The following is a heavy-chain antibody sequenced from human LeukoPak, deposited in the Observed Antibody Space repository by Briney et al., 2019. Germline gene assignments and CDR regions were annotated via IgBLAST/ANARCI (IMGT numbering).Heavy chain of an antibody. CDR3: ARHYDILTGTFPYY. Sequence: GGSLRLSCAASGFTFSNYWMSWVRQAPGKGLEWVANIRQDGNEKYYVGSVRGRFTISRENAKNSLYLQMNSLRAEDTAVYYCARHYDILTGTFPYYWGQGTLVTVSS. V-gene: IGHV3-7*03. CDR2: IRQDGNEK. CDR1: GFTFSNYW. J-gene: IGHJ4*02. D-gene: IGHD3-9*01.